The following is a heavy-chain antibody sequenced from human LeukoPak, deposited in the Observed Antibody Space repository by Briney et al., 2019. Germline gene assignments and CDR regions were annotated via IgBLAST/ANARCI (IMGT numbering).Heavy chain of an antibody. Sequence: PGGSLRLSCEASGFTFSSYWMTWVRQAPGKGLEWVANIKQDEGEKYYVDSVKGRFTISRDNAKNSLYLQMNSLRAEDTAVYYCARDQGSYYYGSGSYSFPLLNYYGMDVWGQGTTVTVSS. CDR1: GFTFSSYW. CDR2: IKQDEGEK. CDR3: ARDQGSYYYGSGSYSFPLLNYYGMDV. V-gene: IGHV3-7*01. D-gene: IGHD3-10*01. J-gene: IGHJ6*02.